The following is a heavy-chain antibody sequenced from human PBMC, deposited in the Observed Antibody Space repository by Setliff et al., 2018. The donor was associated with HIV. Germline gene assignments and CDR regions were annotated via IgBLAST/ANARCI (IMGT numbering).Heavy chain of an antibody. CDR1: GGTFSNYA. Sequence: GASVKVSCKASGGTFSNYAFSWVRQAPGQGLEWMGGIIPILGIANYAQKFQGRVTITADESTTTAYMELSSLRSEDTAVYYCARTLPQYTNLFDYWGQGTLVTVSS. D-gene: IGHD5-18*01. CDR3: ARTLPQYTNLFDY. J-gene: IGHJ4*02. V-gene: IGHV1-69*10. CDR2: IIPILGIA.